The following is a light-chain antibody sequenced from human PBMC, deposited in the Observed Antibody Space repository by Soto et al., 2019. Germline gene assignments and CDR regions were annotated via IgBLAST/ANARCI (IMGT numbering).Light chain of an antibody. CDR3: QQYIYWT. CDR2: GAS. Sequence: EIVMTQSPATLSVSPGERATLSCRASQSVSSNLAWYQQKPGQAPRLLIYGASTRATSIPARFSGSGSGTEFTLTITSLQSEDFAVYYCQQYIYWTFGQGTKVEFK. V-gene: IGKV3-15*01. J-gene: IGKJ1*01. CDR1: QSVSSN.